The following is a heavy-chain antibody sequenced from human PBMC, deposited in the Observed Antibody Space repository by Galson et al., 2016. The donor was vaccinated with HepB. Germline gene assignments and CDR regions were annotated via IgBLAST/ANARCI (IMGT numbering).Heavy chain of an antibody. V-gene: IGHV3-48*03. Sequence: SLRLSCAASGFTFSSYAMSWVRQAPGKGLEWVSSISGSRGSTIYYADSVKGRFTISRDNAKNSLYLQMNSLRADDTAVYYCARDWGWFGENGLPDFFDQWGQGTLVTVSS. CDR1: GFTFSSYA. CDR2: ISGSRGSTI. CDR3: ARDWGWFGENGLPDFFDQ. D-gene: IGHD3-10*01. J-gene: IGHJ4*02.